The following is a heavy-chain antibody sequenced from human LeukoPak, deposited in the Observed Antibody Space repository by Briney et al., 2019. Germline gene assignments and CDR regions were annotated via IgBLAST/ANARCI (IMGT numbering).Heavy chain of an antibody. J-gene: IGHJ4*02. CDR1: GYTFTSYG. Sequence: ASVKVSCKASGYTFTSYGISWVRQAPGQGLEWMGWISAYNGNTNYAQKLQGRVTMTTDTSTSTAYMELRSLRSDDTAVYYCARVPLSYYDSSGYYSSDYWGQGTLVTVSS. CDR2: ISAYNGNT. CDR3: ARVPLSYYDSSGYYSSDY. V-gene: IGHV1-18*01. D-gene: IGHD3-22*01.